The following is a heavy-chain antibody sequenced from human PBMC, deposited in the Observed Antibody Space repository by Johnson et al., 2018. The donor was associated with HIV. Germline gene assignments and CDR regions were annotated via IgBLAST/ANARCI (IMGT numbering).Heavy chain of an antibody. CDR2: IYSGDTT. CDR3: ASLGLDLLVKAPLSVVFDAFDI. Sequence: VQLVESGGGLVQPGGSLRLSCAASGFTVSTNYMSWIRQAPGKGLEWVSVIYSGDTTYYAGSVKGRFTISRDNSKNTLYLQMNSLRVDDTAIYYCASLGLDLLVKAPLSVVFDAFDIWGQGTMVTVSS. V-gene: IGHV3-66*01. J-gene: IGHJ3*02. CDR1: GFTVSTNY. D-gene: IGHD3-16*01.